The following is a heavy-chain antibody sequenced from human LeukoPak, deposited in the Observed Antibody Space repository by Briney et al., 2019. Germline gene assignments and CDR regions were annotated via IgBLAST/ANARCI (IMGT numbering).Heavy chain of an antibody. CDR1: GGSFSGYY. D-gene: IGHD3-22*01. CDR2: INHSGST. Sequence: SETLSLTCAVYGGSFSGYYWSWIRQPPGKGLEWIGEINHSGSTNYNPSLKSRVTISVDTSKNQFSLKLSSVTAADTAVYYCARDKRYYDGLNWFDPWGQGTLVTVSS. V-gene: IGHV4-34*01. J-gene: IGHJ5*02. CDR3: ARDKRYYDGLNWFDP.